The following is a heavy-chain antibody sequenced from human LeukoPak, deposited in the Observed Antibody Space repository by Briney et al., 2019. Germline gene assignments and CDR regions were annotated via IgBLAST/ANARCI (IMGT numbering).Heavy chain of an antibody. CDR2: IYYSGST. CDR1: GGSISSYY. V-gene: IGHV4-59*01. Sequence: SQTLSLTCTVSGGSISSYYWSWIRQPPGKGLEWIGYIYYSGSTNYNPSLKSRVTISVDTSKNQFSLKLSSVTAADTAVYYCARVYNWFDPWGQGTLVTVSS. J-gene: IGHJ5*02. CDR3: ARVYNWFDP.